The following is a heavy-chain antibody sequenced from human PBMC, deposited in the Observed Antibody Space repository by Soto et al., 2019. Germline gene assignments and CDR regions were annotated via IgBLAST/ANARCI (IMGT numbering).Heavy chain of an antibody. CDR3: TRLTFSTSSPPSNGY. CDR1: GFTFSDYY. Sequence: GSLRLSCAASGFTFSDYYMSWIRQAPGKGLEWVSYISSSGSTIYYADSVKGRFTISRDNAKNSLYLQMNSLRAEDTAVYYCTRLTFSTSSPPSNGYWGQGTLVTVSS. V-gene: IGHV3-11*01. D-gene: IGHD2-2*01. J-gene: IGHJ4*02. CDR2: ISSSGSTI.